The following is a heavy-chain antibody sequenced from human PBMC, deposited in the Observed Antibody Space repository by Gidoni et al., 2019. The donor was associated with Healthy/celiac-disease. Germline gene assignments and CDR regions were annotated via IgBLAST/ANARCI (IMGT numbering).Heavy chain of an antibody. CDR3: ARGRLVIPIYYYYGMDV. Sequence: QVQLQQSGPGLVKPSQTLSLTCAISVASFSSHSAAWNWLRQSPSRGLEWLGRTYYRAKWYNDYAVSVKSRITINPDTFKNQFSLQLNYVTPEDTAVYYCARGRLVIPIYYYYGMDVWGQGTTVTVSS. J-gene: IGHJ6*02. V-gene: IGHV6-1*01. D-gene: IGHD3-9*01. CDR2: TYYRAKWYN. CDR1: VASFSSHSAA.